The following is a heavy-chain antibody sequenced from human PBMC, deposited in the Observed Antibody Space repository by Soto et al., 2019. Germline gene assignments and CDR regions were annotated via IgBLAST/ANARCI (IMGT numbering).Heavy chain of an antibody. CDR2: LSYDGNNK. CDR3: ASSFSYSYESRGYYPSLY. Sequence: PGGSLRLSCATSGFTFSSYAMHWVRQAPGKGLEWVAVLSYDGNNKYYADSVKGRFTISRDNSKNTLYLQMNSLRTEDTAVYYYASSFSYSYESRGYYPSLYWGQGTLVTVSS. J-gene: IGHJ4*02. V-gene: IGHV3-30-3*01. CDR1: GFTFSSYA. D-gene: IGHD3-22*01.